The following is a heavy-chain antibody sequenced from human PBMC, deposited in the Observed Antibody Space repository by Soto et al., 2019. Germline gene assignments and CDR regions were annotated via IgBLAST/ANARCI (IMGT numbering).Heavy chain of an antibody. J-gene: IGHJ4*02. Sequence: PETLSLTCTVSGGSVSSGSYYWSWIRQPPGKGLEWIGYIYYSGSTNYNPSLKSRVTISVDTSKNQFSLKLSSVTAADTAVYYCSYSSSFEDYWGQGTLVTVSS. V-gene: IGHV4-61*01. CDR1: GGSVSSGSYY. D-gene: IGHD6-13*01. CDR3: SYSSSFEDY. CDR2: IYYSGST.